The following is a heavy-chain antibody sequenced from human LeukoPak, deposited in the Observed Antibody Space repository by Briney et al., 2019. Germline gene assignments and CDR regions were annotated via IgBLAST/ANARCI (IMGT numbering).Heavy chain of an antibody. D-gene: IGHD3-10*01. CDR3: ARGGRITMVRGATSAYYYYGMDV. CDR1: GYTFTSYG. J-gene: IGHJ6*02. V-gene: IGHV1-18*01. Sequence: ASVKVSCKASGYTFTSYGISWVRQAPGQGLEWMGWISAYNGNTNYAQKLQGRVTMTTDTSTSTAYMELRSLRSDDTAVYYCARGGRITMVRGATSAYYYYGMDVWGQGTTVTVSS. CDR2: ISAYNGNT.